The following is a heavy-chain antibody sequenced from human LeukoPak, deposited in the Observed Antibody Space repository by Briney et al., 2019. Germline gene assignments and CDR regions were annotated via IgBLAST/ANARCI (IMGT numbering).Heavy chain of an antibody. J-gene: IGHJ4*02. CDR3: ARSPHRYSDSSGYYHHFDY. D-gene: IGHD3-22*01. CDR1: GGSISSYY. CDR2: IYYSGST. V-gene: IGHV4-59*08. Sequence: ETLSLTCTVSGGSISSYYWSWIRQPPGKGLEWIGYIYYSGSTNYNPSLKSRVTISVDTSKNQFSLKLSSVTAADTAVYYCARSPHRYSDSSGYYHHFDYWGQGTLVTVSS.